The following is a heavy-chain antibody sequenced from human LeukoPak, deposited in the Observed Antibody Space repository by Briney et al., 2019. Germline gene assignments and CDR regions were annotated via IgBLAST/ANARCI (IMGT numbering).Heavy chain of an antibody. V-gene: IGHV4-34*01. Sequence: SETLSLTCAVYGGSFSGYYRSWIRQPPGKGLEWIGEINHSGSTNYNPSLKSRVTISVDTSKNQFSLKLSSVTAADTAVYYCARGRLVRTVLSWYRVQDYYYYGMDVWGQGTTVTVSS. CDR2: INHSGST. D-gene: IGHD6-13*01. J-gene: IGHJ6*02. CDR1: GGSFSGYY. CDR3: ARGRLVRTVLSWYRVQDYYYYGMDV.